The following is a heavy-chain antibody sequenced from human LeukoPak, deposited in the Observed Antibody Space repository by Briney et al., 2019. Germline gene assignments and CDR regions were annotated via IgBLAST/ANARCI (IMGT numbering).Heavy chain of an antibody. D-gene: IGHD1-7*01. CDR2: IKNKGEGGTT. J-gene: IGHJ4*02. CDR3: VWNSEHYFDF. Sequence: PGGSLRLFCAASGFTFTNAWMSWVRQAPGKGLEWVGRIKNKGEGGTTDYAAPVKGRFTISRDDSENTLFLQMHSLETEDTALYYCVWNSEHYFDFWGQGSLVTVSS. V-gene: IGHV3-15*01. CDR1: GFTFTNAW.